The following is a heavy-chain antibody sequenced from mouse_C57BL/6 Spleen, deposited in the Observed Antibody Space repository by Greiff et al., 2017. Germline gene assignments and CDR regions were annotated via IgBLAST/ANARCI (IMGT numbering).Heavy chain of an antibody. D-gene: IGHD1-1*01. CDR1: GYTFTEYT. CDR3: ARHDLLLRGLDY. V-gene: IGHV1-62-2*01. CDR2: FYPGSGSI. J-gene: IGHJ4*01. Sequence: VHLVESGAELVKPGASVKLSCKASGYTFTEYTIHWVKQRSGQGLEWIGWFYPGSGSIKYNEKFKDKATLTADKSSSTVYMELSRLTSEDSAVYFCARHDLLLRGLDYWGQGTSVTVSS.